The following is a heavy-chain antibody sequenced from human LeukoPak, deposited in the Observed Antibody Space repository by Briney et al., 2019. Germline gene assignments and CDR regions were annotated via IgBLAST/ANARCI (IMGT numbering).Heavy chain of an antibody. Sequence: PGGSLRLSCAASGFTFSSYGMHWVRQAPGKGLEWVAVIWYGGSNKYYADSVKGRFTISRDNSKNTLYLQMSSLRAEDTAVYYCARVQNSYHYDSSGYAYYWGQGTLVTVSS. V-gene: IGHV3-33*08. CDR1: GFTFSSYG. CDR2: IWYGGSNK. D-gene: IGHD3-22*01. J-gene: IGHJ4*02. CDR3: ARVQNSYHYDSSGYAYY.